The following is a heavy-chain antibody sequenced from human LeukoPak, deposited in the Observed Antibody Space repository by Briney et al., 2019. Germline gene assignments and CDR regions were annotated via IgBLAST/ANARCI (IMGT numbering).Heavy chain of an antibody. D-gene: IGHD3-3*01. Sequence: GASVKVSCKASGYTFTGYYMHWVRQAPGQGLEWMGWINPNSGGTNYAQKFQGRVTMTRDTSISTAYMELSRLRSDDTAVYYCARDLNSFVLRFLEPEAWFDPWGQGTLVTVSS. J-gene: IGHJ5*02. CDR3: ARDLNSFVLRFLEPEAWFDP. V-gene: IGHV1-2*02. CDR2: INPNSGGT. CDR1: GYTFTGYY.